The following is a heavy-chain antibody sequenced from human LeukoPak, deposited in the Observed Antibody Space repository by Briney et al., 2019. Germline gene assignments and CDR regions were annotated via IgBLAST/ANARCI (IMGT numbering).Heavy chain of an antibody. V-gene: IGHV1-46*01. CDR1: GYTFTSYY. J-gene: IGHJ4*02. Sequence: ASVKVSCKASGYTFTSYYMHWVRQAPGQGLEWMGIINPSGGSTSYAQKFQGRVTMTRYTSVSTAYMELSSLRSEDTAVYYCVGGAPNWGFDFWGQGTLVTVSS. CDR2: INPSGGST. D-gene: IGHD7-27*01. CDR3: VGGAPNWGFDF.